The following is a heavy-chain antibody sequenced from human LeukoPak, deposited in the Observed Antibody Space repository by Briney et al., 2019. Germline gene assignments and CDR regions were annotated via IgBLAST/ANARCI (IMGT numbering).Heavy chain of an antibody. CDR2: IQSDGSKQ. CDR3: ARDVDTSSRSSRLDP. V-gene: IGHV3-33*01. CDR1: GFTFSNFG. D-gene: IGHD5-18*01. J-gene: IGHJ5*02. Sequence: GGSLRLSCATAGFTFSNFGIHWVRQTPGKGLEWAAAIQSDGSKQYYGDSVKGRFTISRDSSKNTVYLQMNSLRDEDTAVYYCARDVDTSSRSSRLDPWGQGTLVTVSS.